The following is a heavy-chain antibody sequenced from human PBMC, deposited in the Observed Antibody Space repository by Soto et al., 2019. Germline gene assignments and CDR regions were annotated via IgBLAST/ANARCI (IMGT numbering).Heavy chain of an antibody. J-gene: IGHJ4*02. Sequence: SVKVSCKASGGTFSSYAISWVRQAPGQGLEWMGGVIPIFGTANYAQKFQGRVTITADESTSTSYMELSSLRSEDTAVYYCARDVGAGGFDYWGQGTLVTVSS. V-gene: IGHV1-69*13. CDR3: ARDVGAGGFDY. D-gene: IGHD3-16*01. CDR1: GGTFSSYA. CDR2: VIPIFGTA.